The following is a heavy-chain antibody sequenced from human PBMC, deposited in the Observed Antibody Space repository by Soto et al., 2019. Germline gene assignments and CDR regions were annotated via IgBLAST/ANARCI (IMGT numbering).Heavy chain of an antibody. Sequence: GGSLRLSCAVSGFTVSDNYMNWVRQAPGKGLEWVSILYSGGSTHYADSVKGRFTVSRDNSKNTLYLQMNSLRADDTAVYYCAKGKGNSDYYGPRSPFDSWGQGTLVTVSS. D-gene: IGHD3-22*01. V-gene: IGHV3-53*01. J-gene: IGHJ4*02. CDR2: LYSGGST. CDR3: AKGKGNSDYYGPRSPFDS. CDR1: GFTVSDNY.